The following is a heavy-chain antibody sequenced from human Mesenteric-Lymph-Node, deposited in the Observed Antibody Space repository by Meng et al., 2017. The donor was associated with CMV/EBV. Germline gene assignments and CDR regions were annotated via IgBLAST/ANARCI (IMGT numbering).Heavy chain of an antibody. Sequence: FTFSSYSMNWVRQAPGKGLEWVSSISSSSSYIYYADSVKGRFTISRDNAKNSLYLQMNSLRAEDTAVYYCARVSDPFIVVVPAAPDYWGQGTLVTVSS. D-gene: IGHD2-2*01. CDR2: ISSSSSYI. J-gene: IGHJ4*02. CDR3: ARVSDPFIVVVPAAPDY. V-gene: IGHV3-21*01. CDR1: FTFSSYS.